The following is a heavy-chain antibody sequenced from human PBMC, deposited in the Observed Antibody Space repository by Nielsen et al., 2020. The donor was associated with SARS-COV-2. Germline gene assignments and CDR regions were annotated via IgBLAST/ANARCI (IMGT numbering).Heavy chain of an antibody. V-gene: IGHV3-9*01. CDR1: GFTFDDYA. J-gene: IGHJ3*02. CDR2: ISWNSGSI. Sequence: SLKISCAASGFTFDDYAMHWVRQAPGKGLEWVSGISWNSGSIGYADSVKGRFTIPRDNAKNSLYLQMNSLRAEDTALYYCAKDEAFDIWGQGTMVTVSS. CDR3: AKDEAFDI.